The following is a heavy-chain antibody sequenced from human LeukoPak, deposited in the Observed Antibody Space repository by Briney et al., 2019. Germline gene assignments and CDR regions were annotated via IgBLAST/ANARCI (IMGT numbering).Heavy chain of an antibody. V-gene: IGHV4-31*03. D-gene: IGHD4-11*01. J-gene: IGHJ6*02. CDR2: IYYSGST. CDR1: GGSISSGGYY. Sequence: SQTLSLTCTVSGGSISSGGYYWSWIRQHPETGLEWIGYIYYSGSTYYNPSLKSRVTISVDTSKNQFSLKLSSVTAADTAVYYCASYDYSKTQDGMDVWGQGTTVTVSS. CDR3: ASYDYSKTQDGMDV.